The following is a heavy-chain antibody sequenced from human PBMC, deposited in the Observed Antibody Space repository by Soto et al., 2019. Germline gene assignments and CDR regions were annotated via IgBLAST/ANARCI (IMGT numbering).Heavy chain of an antibody. Sequence: QVQLVESGGGVVQPGRSLRLSCAVSGFTFTSYGMHWVRQAPGKGLEWVALIWYDGIKKFYADSVKGRFTISRDNSQNILYLQLNSLRAEDTAVYYCALPDLSGSYYRPFFDQWGQGTLVTVSS. J-gene: IGHJ4*02. V-gene: IGHV3-33*08. CDR2: IWYDGIKK. CDR1: GFTFTSYG. D-gene: IGHD3-10*01. CDR3: ALPDLSGSYYRPFFDQ.